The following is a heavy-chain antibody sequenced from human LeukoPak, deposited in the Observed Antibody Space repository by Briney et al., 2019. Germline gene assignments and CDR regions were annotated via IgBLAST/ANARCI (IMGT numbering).Heavy chain of an antibody. CDR2: ISSSGGST. CDR3: ATTLFCSSTSCPKTDY. J-gene: IGHJ4*02. V-gene: IGHV3-23*01. Sequence: GGSLRLSCAASGFTFSKYAMSWVRQAPGKGLEWVSAISSSGGSTYYADSVKGRFTISRDNSKNTLDVQMNSLRAEDTAVYYCATTLFCSSTSCPKTDYWGQGTLVTVSS. D-gene: IGHD2-2*01. CDR1: GFTFSKYA.